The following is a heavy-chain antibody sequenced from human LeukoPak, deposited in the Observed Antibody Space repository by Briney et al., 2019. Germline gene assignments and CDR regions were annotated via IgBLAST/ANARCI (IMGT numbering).Heavy chain of an antibody. V-gene: IGHV3-43D*03. Sequence: PGGSLRLSCAASGFTFDDYAMHWVRQAPGKGLEWVSLIGWDGGSTYYVDSVKGRFTIYRDNSKNSLYLQMNSLRAEDTALYYCAKERFEYSGSPILDYWGQGTLVTVSS. CDR1: GFTFDDYA. J-gene: IGHJ4*02. CDR3: AKERFEYSGSPILDY. D-gene: IGHD6-6*01. CDR2: IGWDGGST.